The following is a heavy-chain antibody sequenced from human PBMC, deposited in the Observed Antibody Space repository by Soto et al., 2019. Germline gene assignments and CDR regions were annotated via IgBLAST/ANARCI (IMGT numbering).Heavy chain of an antibody. CDR1: ADTFTSYY. Sequence: GASVKVSCKAPADTFTSYYIHWVRQAPGHGLGWMGIINPSGGSTNSAQRFQGRVTMTSDTSTSTVYMELRSLRADDTAVYSCARVVVPTSATTSNWFDPWGQGTLVTLSS. V-gene: IGHV1-46*01. J-gene: IGHJ5*02. D-gene: IGHD4-4*01. CDR3: ARVVVPTSATTSNWFDP. CDR2: INPSGGST.